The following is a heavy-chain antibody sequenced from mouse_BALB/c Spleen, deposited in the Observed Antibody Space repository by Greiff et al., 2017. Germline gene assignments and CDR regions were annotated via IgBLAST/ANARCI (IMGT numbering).Heavy chain of an antibody. CDR2: ISDGGSYT. V-gene: IGHV5-4*02. CDR3: ARDGNYGFDY. CDR1: GFTFSDYY. D-gene: IGHD2-1*01. Sequence: EVKLVESGGGLVKPGGSLKLSCAASGFTFSDYYMYWVRQTPEKRLEWVATISDGGSYTYYPDSVKGRFTISRDNAKNNLYLQMSSLKSEDTAMYYCARDGNYGFDYWGQGTTLTVSS. J-gene: IGHJ2*01.